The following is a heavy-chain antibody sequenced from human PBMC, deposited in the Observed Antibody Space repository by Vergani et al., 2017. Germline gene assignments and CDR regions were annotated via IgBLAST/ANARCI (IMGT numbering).Heavy chain of an antibody. V-gene: IGHV3-21*01. CDR1: GFTFSSYG. Sequence: VQLVESGGGVVQPGRSLRLSCAASGFTFSSYGMHWVHQAPGKGLEWVSSISSSSSYIYYADSVKGRFTISRDNAKNSLYLQMNSLRAEDTAVYYCARDLPGIADLADYWGQGTLVTVSS. CDR3: ARDLPGIADLADY. D-gene: IGHD6-13*01. J-gene: IGHJ4*02. CDR2: ISSSSSYI.